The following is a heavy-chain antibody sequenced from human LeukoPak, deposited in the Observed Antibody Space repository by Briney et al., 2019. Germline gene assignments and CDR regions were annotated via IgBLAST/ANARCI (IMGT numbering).Heavy chain of an antibody. CDR3: AGYDSSGDYFDY. D-gene: IGHD3-22*01. CDR1: GGSISSSSYY. CDR2: IYYSGST. V-gene: IGHV4-39*07. Sequence: PSETLSLTCTVSGGSISSSSYYWGWIRQPPGKGLEWIGSIYYSGSTYYNPSLKSRVTISVDTSKNQFSLKLSSVTAADTAVYYCAGYDSSGDYFDYWGQGTLVTVSS. J-gene: IGHJ4*02.